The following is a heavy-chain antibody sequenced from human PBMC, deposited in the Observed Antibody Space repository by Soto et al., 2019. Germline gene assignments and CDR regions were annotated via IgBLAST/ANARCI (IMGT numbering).Heavy chain of an antibody. V-gene: IGHV4-59*01. CDR3: ARDFAGRGRFDH. CDR1: NVSITSSY. Sequence: KASETLSLTCTVSNVSITSSYWNWIRQSPGKGLEWIGFFYYTPTTKYNPSLKSRITISVDTSKNEFSLKLMSVTTADTGLYFCARDFAGRGRFDHWGPGTLVTVSS. J-gene: IGHJ5*01. D-gene: IGHD1-26*01. CDR2: FYYTPTT.